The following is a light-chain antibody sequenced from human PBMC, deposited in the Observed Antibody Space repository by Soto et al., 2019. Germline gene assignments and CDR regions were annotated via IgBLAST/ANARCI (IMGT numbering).Light chain of an antibody. J-gene: IGKJ2*01. CDR2: DAS. V-gene: IGKV3-20*01. CDR1: QSVSNS. Sequence: EIVLTQSPGTLSLSPGERATLSCRASQSVSNSLAWYQQKPGQAPRLLIYDASSRATGIPDRLSGSGSGTDFTLTISRLEPEDFAVYYCQQYGRLPNTFGQGTKLEIK. CDR3: QQYGRLPNT.